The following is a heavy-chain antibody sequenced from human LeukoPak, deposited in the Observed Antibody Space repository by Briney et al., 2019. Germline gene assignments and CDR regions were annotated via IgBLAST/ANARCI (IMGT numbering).Heavy chain of an antibody. V-gene: IGHV4-4*02. CDR2: IYHSGST. Sequence: SGTLSLTCAVSGGSISSSNWWTWVRQPPGKGLEWIGEIYHSGSTNYNPSLKSRVTISVDKSKNQFSLKLSSVTAADTAVCYCAKRGADTAMLKRGDYYFDYWGQGTLVTVSS. CDR1: GGSISSSNW. CDR3: AKRGADTAMLKRGDYYFDY. D-gene: IGHD5-18*01. J-gene: IGHJ4*02.